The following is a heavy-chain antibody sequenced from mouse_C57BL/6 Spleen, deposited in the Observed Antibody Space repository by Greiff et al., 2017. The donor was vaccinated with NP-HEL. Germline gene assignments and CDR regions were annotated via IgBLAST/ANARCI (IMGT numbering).Heavy chain of an antibody. CDR1: GYAFTNYL. Sequence: QVQLQQSGAELVRPGTSVKVSCKASGYAFTNYLIEWVKQRPGQGLEWIGVINPGSGGTNYNEKFKGKATLTADKSSSTAYMQLSSLTSEDSAVYFCARGIYYGNYNHFDYWGQGTTLTVSS. CDR3: ARGIYYGNYNHFDY. J-gene: IGHJ2*01. V-gene: IGHV1-54*01. CDR2: INPGSGGT. D-gene: IGHD2-1*01.